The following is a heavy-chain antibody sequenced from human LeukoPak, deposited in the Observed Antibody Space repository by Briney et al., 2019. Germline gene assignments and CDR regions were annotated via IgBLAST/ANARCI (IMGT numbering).Heavy chain of an antibody. Sequence: SETLSLTCTVSGGSISSSSYYWGWIRQPPGKGLEWIGSMYYSGSTYYNPSLKSRVTISVDTSKNQFSLKLSSVTAADTAVYYCARVLTGYYSGAFDIWGQGTMVTVSS. CDR1: GGSISSSSYY. CDR3: ARVLTGYYSGAFDI. V-gene: IGHV4-39*01. D-gene: IGHD3-9*01. CDR2: MYYSGST. J-gene: IGHJ3*02.